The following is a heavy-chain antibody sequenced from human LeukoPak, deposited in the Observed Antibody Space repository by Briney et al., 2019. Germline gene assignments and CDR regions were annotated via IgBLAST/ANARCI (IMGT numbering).Heavy chain of an antibody. V-gene: IGHV3-7*01. J-gene: IGHJ4*02. D-gene: IGHD2/OR15-2a*01. CDR1: GFTFSTYW. CDR2: IRQDDIER. CDR3: VRGCNRAHCPYFFDS. Sequence: QTGGSLRLSCAASGFTFSTYWMTWVRQAPGKGLEWVATIRQDDIERHLVDSVKGRFFISRDNAKNSLYLQMNSLTVEDTAVYYCVRGCNRAHCPYFFDSWGQGTVITVS.